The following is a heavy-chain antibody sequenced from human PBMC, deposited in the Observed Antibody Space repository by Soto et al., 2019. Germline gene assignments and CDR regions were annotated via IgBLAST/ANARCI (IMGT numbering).Heavy chain of an antibody. J-gene: IGHJ4*02. D-gene: IGHD3-16*01. Sequence: PVGSLRLSCAASGFTFSSYGMHWVRQAPGKGLEWVAVISYDGSNKYYADSVKGRFTISRDNSKNTLYLQMNSLRAEDTAVYYCAAGEPFDYWGQGTLVTVSS. V-gene: IGHV3-30*03. CDR3: AAGEPFDY. CDR2: ISYDGSNK. CDR1: GFTFSSYG.